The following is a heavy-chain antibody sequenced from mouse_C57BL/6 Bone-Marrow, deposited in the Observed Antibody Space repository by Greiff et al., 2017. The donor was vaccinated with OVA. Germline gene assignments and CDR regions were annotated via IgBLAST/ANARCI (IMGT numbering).Heavy chain of an antibody. V-gene: IGHV14-4*01. CDR3: TPYYYGSSPYWYFDV. J-gene: IGHJ1*03. D-gene: IGHD1-1*01. CDR1: GFNIKDDY. Sequence: VQLQQSGAELVRPGASVKLSCTASGFNIKDDYMHWVKQRPEQGLEWIGWIDPENGDTEYASKFQGKATITADTSSNTASLQLSSLTSEDTAVYYCTPYYYGSSPYWYFDVWGTGTTVTVSS. CDR2: IDPENGDT.